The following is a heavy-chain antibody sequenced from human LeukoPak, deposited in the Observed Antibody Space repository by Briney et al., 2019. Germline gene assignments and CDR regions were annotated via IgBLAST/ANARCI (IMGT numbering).Heavy chain of an antibody. D-gene: IGHD2-15*01. CDR1: GGSFSGYY. CDR3: ARARYCSGGSCYSRRLFAFDF. CDR2: INHSGST. V-gene: IGHV4-34*01. Sequence: SETLSLTCAVYGGSFSGYYWIWIRQPPGKGLECIGEINHSGSTNYNPSLKSRVTISVDTSKNQFSLKLSSVTAADTAVYYCARARYCSGGSCYSRRLFAFDFWGQGTMVTVSS. J-gene: IGHJ3*01.